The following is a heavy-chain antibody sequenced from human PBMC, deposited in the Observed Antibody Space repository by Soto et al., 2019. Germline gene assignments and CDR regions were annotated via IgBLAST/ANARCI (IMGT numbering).Heavy chain of an antibody. D-gene: IGHD5-18*01. Sequence: SETLSLTCAVYGGSFSGYYWSWIRQPPGKGLEWIGEINHSGSTNYNPSLKSRVTISVDTSKNQFSLKLSSVTAADTAVYYCAREYRSLSRYSYGGIGYFDYWGQGTLVTVSS. CDR2: INHSGST. V-gene: IGHV4-34*01. CDR3: AREYRSLSRYSYGGIGYFDY. J-gene: IGHJ4*02. CDR1: GGSFSGYY.